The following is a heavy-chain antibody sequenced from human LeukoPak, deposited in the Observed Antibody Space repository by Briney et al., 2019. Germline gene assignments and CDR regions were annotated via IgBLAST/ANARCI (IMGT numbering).Heavy chain of an antibody. CDR3: ARGCRSSTSCYLDY. Sequence: SETLSFTCAVYGGSFSGYYWSWIRQPPGKGLEWIGEINHSGSTNYNPSLKSGVTISVDTSKNQLCLKVRSVTAADRAVYYCARGCRSSTSCYLDYWGQGTLVTVSS. D-gene: IGHD2-2*01. CDR2: INHSGST. CDR1: GGSFSGYY. J-gene: IGHJ4*02. V-gene: IGHV4-34*01.